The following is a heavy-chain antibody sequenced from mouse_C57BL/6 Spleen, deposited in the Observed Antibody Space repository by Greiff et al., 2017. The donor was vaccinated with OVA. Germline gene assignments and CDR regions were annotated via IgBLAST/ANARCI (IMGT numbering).Heavy chain of an antibody. CDR3: ARRTGTFDY. CDR2: IYPGDGDT. D-gene: IGHD4-1*01. V-gene: IGHV1-82*01. J-gene: IGHJ2*01. CDR1: GYAFSSSW. Sequence: VQLVESGPELVKPGASVKISCKASGYAFSSSWMNWVKQRPGKGLEWIGRIYPGDGDTNYNGKFKGKATLTADKSSSTAYMQLSSLTSEDSAVYFCARRTGTFDYWGQGTTLTVSS.